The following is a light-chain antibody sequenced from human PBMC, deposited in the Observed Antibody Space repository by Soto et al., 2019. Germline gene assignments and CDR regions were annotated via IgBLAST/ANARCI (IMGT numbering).Light chain of an antibody. CDR1: SSNIGGNS. J-gene: IGLJ1*01. Sequence: QAVRPHPPSVSSAPGHKVTISCSGSSSNIGGNSVSWYQQLPGTAPKLLIYDDNKRPSGIPDRFSGSKSGTSATLGITGFQTGDEADYYCGSWDSSLSDYVFGTGTKVTXL. CDR2: DDN. CDR3: GSWDSSLSDYV. V-gene: IGLV1-51*01.